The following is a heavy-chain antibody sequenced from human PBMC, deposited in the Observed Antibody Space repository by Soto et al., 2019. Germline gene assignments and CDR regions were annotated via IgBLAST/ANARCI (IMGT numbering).Heavy chain of an antibody. D-gene: IGHD6-19*01. J-gene: IGHJ5*02. CDR2: TYYRSKWYN. CDR1: GDSVSSNSAA. V-gene: IGHV6-1*01. CDR3: ARGLSSGRNNWFDP. Sequence: QVQLQQSGPGLVKPSQTLSLTCAISGDSVSSNSAAWNWIRQSPSRGLEWLGRTYYRSKWYNDCAVSVKSRITTNPDTSKNQLSRQLNSVPPEDAAVYYCARGLSSGRNNWFDPWGQGTLVTVSS.